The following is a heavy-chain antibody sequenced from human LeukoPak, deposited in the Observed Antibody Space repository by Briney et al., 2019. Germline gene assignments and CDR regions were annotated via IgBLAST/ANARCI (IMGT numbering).Heavy chain of an antibody. CDR2: ISWNSGSI. CDR3: AAGPEYGMDV. V-gene: IGHV3-9*01. CDR1: GFTFDDYA. Sequence: GGSLRLSCAASGFTFDDYAMHWVRQAPGKGLEWVSGISWNSGSIGYADSVKGRFTISRDNAKHSRYLQMNSLRAEDTALYYCAAGPEYGMDVWGQGTTVTVSS. J-gene: IGHJ6*02.